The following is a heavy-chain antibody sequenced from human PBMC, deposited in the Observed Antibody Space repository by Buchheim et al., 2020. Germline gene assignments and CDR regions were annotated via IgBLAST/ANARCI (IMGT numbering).Heavy chain of an antibody. CDR1: GGSFSGYY. Sequence: QVQLQQWGAGLLKPSETLSLTCAVYGGSFSGYYWSWIRQPPGKGLEWIGEINHSGSTNYNPSLKSRVTISVDTSKNQFSLKLSSVTAADTAVYYCARGDIVVVPAAKGIGYYYYGMDVWGQGTT. D-gene: IGHD2-2*01. J-gene: IGHJ6*02. V-gene: IGHV4-34*01. CDR3: ARGDIVVVPAAKGIGYYYYGMDV. CDR2: INHSGST.